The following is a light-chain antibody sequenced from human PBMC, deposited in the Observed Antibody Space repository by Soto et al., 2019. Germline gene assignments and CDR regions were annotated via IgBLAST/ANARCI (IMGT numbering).Light chain of an antibody. J-gene: IGKJ1*01. CDR1: QTVRNNY. CDR2: DAS. CDR3: QQYGSCPWT. Sequence: EMVLMDSPGSLALSTGERATRSCRASQTVRNNYLAWYQQKPGQAPRLLIYDASSRATGIPDRFSGGGSGTDFTLTITRLEPEDFAVYYCQQYGSCPWTFGQGTKVDIK. V-gene: IGKV3-20*01.